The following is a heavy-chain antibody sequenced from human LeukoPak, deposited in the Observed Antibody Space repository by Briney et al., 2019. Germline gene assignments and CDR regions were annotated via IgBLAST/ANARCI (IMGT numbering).Heavy chain of an antibody. CDR3: ARPAYTSSWYDAFDI. Sequence: TSETLSLTCTVSRGSISTYYWNWIRQPPGKGLEWIGYIYYSGSTNYNPSLKSRVTISVDTSKNQFSLKLSSVTAADTAVYYCARPAYTSSWYDAFDIWGQGTMVTVSS. D-gene: IGHD6-13*01. J-gene: IGHJ3*02. CDR1: RGSISTYY. V-gene: IGHV4-59*12. CDR2: IYYSGST.